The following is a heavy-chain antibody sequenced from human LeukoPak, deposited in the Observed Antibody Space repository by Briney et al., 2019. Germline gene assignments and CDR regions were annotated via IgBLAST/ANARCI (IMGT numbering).Heavy chain of an antibody. CDR1: GFTFSMHW. Sequence: GGSLRLSCAASGFTFSMHWVSWVRQAPGKGLEWVANTKEDGSEKYYVDSVTGRFTISRDNAKNSLYLQMNSLRAEDTAVYYCVRDDSRYGGSPGYWGQGTLVIV. D-gene: IGHD1-26*01. J-gene: IGHJ4*02. V-gene: IGHV3-7*01. CDR3: VRDDSRYGGSPGY. CDR2: TKEDGSEK.